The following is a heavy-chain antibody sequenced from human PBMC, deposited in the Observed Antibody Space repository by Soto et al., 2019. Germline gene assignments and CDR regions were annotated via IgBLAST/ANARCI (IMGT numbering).Heavy chain of an antibody. V-gene: IGHV3-23*01. D-gene: IGHD3-10*01. CDR1: GFTFSSYA. CDR3: AGTIWFGEFHYYYGMDV. J-gene: IGHJ6*02. CDR2: ISGSGGST. Sequence: EVQLLESGGGLVQPGGSLRLSCAASGFTFSSYAMSWVRQAPGKGLEWVSAISGSGGSTYYADSVKGRFTISRDNSKHTLYLQMNSLRAEDTAVYYCAGTIWFGEFHYYYGMDVWGQGTTVTVSS.